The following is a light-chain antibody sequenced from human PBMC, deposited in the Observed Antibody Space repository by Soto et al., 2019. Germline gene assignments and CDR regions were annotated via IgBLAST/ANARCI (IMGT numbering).Light chain of an antibody. CDR3: AAWDDGLNGVV. V-gene: IGLV1-44*01. J-gene: IGLJ3*02. Sequence: QSVLTQPPSASGTPGQRVTIACSGSSSNIGSTTVKWYQQLPGTAPKLLNYNNNQRPSGVPDRFSGSKSGTSASLAISGLQSEDEADYYCAAWDDGLNGVVFGGGTKLTVL. CDR2: NNN. CDR1: SSNIGSTT.